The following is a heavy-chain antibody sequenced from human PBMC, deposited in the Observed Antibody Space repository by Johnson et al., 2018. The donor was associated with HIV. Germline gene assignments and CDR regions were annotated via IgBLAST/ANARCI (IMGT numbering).Heavy chain of an antibody. CDR2: ISGSGDDT. Sequence: LVESGGTLRLSCAVSGFTFTNYAMSWVRQAPGKGLEWVSGISGSGDDTYYAEALKGRLSISRDNAKNTLSLQMINLRVDDTAIYYCVKVGLVGGKEGVGAFDIWGPGTMVTVSS. CDR1: GFTFTNYA. D-gene: IGHD1-26*01. CDR3: VKVGLVGGKEGVGAFDI. V-gene: IGHV3-23*01. J-gene: IGHJ3*02.